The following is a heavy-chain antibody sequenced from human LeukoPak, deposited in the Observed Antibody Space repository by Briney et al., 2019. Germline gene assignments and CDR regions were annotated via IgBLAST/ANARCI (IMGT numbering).Heavy chain of an antibody. CDR1: GYTFTSYD. D-gene: IGHD3-16*01. V-gene: IGHV1-8*01. CDR3: ATPRVTFGGVKGYFDY. Sequence: ASVKVSCKASGYTFTSYDINWVRQATGQGLEWMGWMNPNSGNTGYAQKFQGRVTMTRNTSISTAYMELSSLRSEDTAVYYCATPRVTFGGVKGYFDYWGQGTLVTVSS. CDR2: MNPNSGNT. J-gene: IGHJ4*02.